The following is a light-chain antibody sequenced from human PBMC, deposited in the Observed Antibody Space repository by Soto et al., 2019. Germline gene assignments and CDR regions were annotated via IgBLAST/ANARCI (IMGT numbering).Light chain of an antibody. CDR2: GAS. J-gene: IGKJ1*01. CDR1: QGIRYD. Sequence: AIQMTQSPSSLSASVGDRVTITCRASQGIRYDLGWYQQKPGKAPKLLIYGASSLQSGVPARFSGSGSGTDFTLTISSLQPEDFATYYCLQDYNYPWTFGQGTKVEIK. CDR3: LQDYNYPWT. V-gene: IGKV1-6*01.